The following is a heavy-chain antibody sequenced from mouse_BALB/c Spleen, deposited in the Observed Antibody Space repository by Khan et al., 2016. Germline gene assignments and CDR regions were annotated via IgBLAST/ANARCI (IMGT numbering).Heavy chain of an antibody. V-gene: IGHV5-6-3*01. CDR1: GFTFSSYG. CDR3: ARSWRGFYAMDY. J-gene: IGHJ4*01. CDR2: INSYGDST. Sequence: EVELVESGGGLVQPGGSLKLSCAASGFTFSSYGMSWFRQTPDKRLELVATINSYGDSTYYPDSVKGRFTISRDNAKNTLYLQMSSLRSEDTATYYCARSWRGFYAMDYWGQGTSVTVSS.